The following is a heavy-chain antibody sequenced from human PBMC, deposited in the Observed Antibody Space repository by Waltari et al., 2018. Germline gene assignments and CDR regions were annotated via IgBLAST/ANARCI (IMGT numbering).Heavy chain of an antibody. CDR1: GFTFSSYG. Sequence: QVQLVESGGGVVQPGGSLRLSCAASGFTFSSYGMHWVRQAPGKGLEWVAFIRYDGSNKYYADSVKGRFTISRDNSKNTLYLQMNSLRAEDTAVYYCAKDLKQLGGFGYWGQGTLVTVSS. V-gene: IGHV3-30*02. CDR3: AKDLKQLGGFGY. J-gene: IGHJ4*02. D-gene: IGHD6-6*01. CDR2: IRYDGSNK.